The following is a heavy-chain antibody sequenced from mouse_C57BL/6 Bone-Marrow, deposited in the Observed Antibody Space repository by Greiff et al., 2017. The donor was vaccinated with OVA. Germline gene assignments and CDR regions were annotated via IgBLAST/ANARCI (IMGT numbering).Heavy chain of an antibody. V-gene: IGHV5-17*01. J-gene: IGHJ4*01. CDR1: GFTFSDYG. Sequence: EVKLMESGGGLVKPGGSLKLSCAASGFTFSDYGMHWVRQAPEKGLEWVAYISSGSSTIYYADTVKGRFTISRDNAKNTLFLQMTSLRSEDTAMYYCADTLYYAMDYWGQGTSVTVSS. CDR2: ISSGSSTI. CDR3: ADTLYYAMDY.